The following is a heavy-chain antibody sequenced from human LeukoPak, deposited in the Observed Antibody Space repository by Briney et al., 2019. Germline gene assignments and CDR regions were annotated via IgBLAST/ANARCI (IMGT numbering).Heavy chain of an antibody. D-gene: IGHD1-26*01. CDR3: AKDRSFIGLDI. CDR1: GHKFYDHG. CDR2: LNWNGGRT. J-gene: IGHJ3*02. Sequence: GGSVTLSCAASGHKFYDHGMRGLPHVPGEGLEWVSGLNWNGGRTGYADSVKSRFTTSRDNAKKSMYLQMNSLRAEDTAFYYCAKDRSFIGLDIWGQGTMVIVSS. V-gene: IGHV3-20*04.